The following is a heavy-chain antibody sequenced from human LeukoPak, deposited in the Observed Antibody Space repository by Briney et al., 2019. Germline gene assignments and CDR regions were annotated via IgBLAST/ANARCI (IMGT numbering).Heavy chain of an antibody. CDR3: ARPRLWSGYMDV. Sequence: SETLSLTCTVSGGSISSYYWSWIRQPPGKGLEWIGYIYTSGSTNYNPSLKSRVTISVDTSKNQFSLKLSSVTAADTAVYYCARPRLWSGYMDVWGKGTTVTVSS. D-gene: IGHD3-10*01. CDR1: GGSISSYY. CDR2: IYTSGST. V-gene: IGHV4-4*09. J-gene: IGHJ6*03.